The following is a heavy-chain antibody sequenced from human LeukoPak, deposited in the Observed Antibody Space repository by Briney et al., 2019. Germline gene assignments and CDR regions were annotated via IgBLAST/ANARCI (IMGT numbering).Heavy chain of an antibody. CDR3: ARDEGWIQLFF. D-gene: IGHD5-18*01. J-gene: IGHJ4*02. CDR2: LTANSRSA. CDR1: GFTFSSYG. Sequence: GGSLRLSCAASGFTFSSYGMNWVRQAPGKGLEWVSGLTANSRSAYYADSVKGRFTISRDNSENMMYLQMNSLRAEDTAMYYCARDEGWIQLFFRGQGTLVTVSS. V-gene: IGHV3-NL1*01.